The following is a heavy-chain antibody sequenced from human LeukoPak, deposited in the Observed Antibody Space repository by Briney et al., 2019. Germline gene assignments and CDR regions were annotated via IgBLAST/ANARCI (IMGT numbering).Heavy chain of an antibody. V-gene: IGHV1-8*02. J-gene: IGHJ4*02. D-gene: IGHD1-26*01. CDR1: GYTFTSYG. CDR3: ARTQWELKDDY. CDR2: MNPNSGNT. Sequence: ASVKVSCKASGYTFTSYGISWVRQAPGQGLEWMGWMNPNSGNTGYAQKFQGRVTMTRNTSISTAYMELSSLRSEDTAVYYCARTQWELKDDYWGQGTLVTVSS.